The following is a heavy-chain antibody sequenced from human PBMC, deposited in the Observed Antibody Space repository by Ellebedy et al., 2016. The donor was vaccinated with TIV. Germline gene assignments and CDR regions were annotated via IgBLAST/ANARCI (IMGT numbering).Heavy chain of an antibody. Sequence: MPSETLSLTCTVSGGSISSYYWSCIRQPPGKGLEWIGYMSYSGSTNYNPSLKSRVTISVDTSKNQFSLKLNSVTAADTAVYYCARVVWQQPVSYAFDIWGQGTMVTVSS. D-gene: IGHD6-13*01. CDR1: GGSISSYY. J-gene: IGHJ3*02. CDR2: MSYSGST. CDR3: ARVVWQQPVSYAFDI. V-gene: IGHV4-59*01.